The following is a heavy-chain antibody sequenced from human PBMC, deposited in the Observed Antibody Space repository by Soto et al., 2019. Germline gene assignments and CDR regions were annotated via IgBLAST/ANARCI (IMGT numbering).Heavy chain of an antibody. V-gene: IGHV3-7*03. CDR2: RKQDGSAK. CDR3: ARDRKLGARVRCGKLGMDV. J-gene: IGHJ6*02. CDR1: RLRFTSSS. Sequence: PAGAMRLSCAVSRLRFTSSSTRSVLQAPGKGLEWVHNRKQDGSAKSSVDSVQGRFTRSRDNANNSLYLQMNSLKAEDTAVYYCARDRKLGARVRCGKLGMDVWGQGTTVTVS. D-gene: IGHD3-10*01.